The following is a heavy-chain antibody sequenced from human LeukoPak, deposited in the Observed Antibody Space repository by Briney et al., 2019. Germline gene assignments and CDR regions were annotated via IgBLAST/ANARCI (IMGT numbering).Heavy chain of an antibody. CDR2: TIPMFGSA. CDR3: ARVGRSRGALLNPNHYLDV. J-gene: IGHJ6*03. D-gene: IGHD1-26*01. V-gene: IGHV1-69*05. CDR1: GDIFNSYS. Sequence: GSSVKVSCKASGDIFNSYSISWVRQAPGEGLEWVGDTIPMFGSANYAEKLQGRVTITTDHSTSTAFLELSSLSSEDTAVYYCARVGRSRGALLNPNHYLDVWGKGTTVIVSS.